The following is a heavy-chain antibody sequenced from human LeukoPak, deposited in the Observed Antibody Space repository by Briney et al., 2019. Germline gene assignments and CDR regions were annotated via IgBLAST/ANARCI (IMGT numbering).Heavy chain of an antibody. Sequence: SETLSLTCTVPGGSISSYYWSWVRQPPGKGLEWVGYISYSGSINYNPSLKSRVTISVDTSKNQFSLKLSSVTAADTAVYYWARVRDGFLDYWGQETLVTVSS. CDR3: ARVRDGFLDY. D-gene: IGHD5-24*01. CDR1: GGSISSYY. V-gene: IGHV4-59*01. CDR2: ISYSGSI. J-gene: IGHJ4*02.